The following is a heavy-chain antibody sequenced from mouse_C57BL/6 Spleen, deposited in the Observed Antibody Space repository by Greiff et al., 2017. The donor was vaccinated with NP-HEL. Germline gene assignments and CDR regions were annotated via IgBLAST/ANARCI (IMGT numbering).Heavy chain of an antibody. V-gene: IGHV1-50*01. J-gene: IGHJ2*01. CDR1: GYTFTSYW. Sequence: QVQLQQSGAELVKPGASVKLSCKASGYTFTSYWMQWVKQRPGQGLEWIGEIDPSDSYTNYNQKFKGKATLTVDTSSSTAYMQLSSLTSEDSAVYYCARRHTTVVGGYWGQGTTLTVSS. CDR3: ARRHTTVVGGY. CDR2: IDPSDSYT. D-gene: IGHD1-1*01.